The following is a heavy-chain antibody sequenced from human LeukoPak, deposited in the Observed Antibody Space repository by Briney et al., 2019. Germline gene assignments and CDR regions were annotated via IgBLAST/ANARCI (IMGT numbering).Heavy chain of an antibody. Sequence: GGSLRLSCAASGFTFSSDAMTWVRQAPGKGLEWVSAISGSGGSGSGGSTYYADSVKGRFTISRDNSKNTLYLQMNSLRDEDTAIYYCAKSGVTAAHECYFDFWGQGTLVTVSS. CDR1: GFTFSSDA. D-gene: IGHD2-2*01. CDR2: ISGSGGSGSGGST. CDR3: AKSGVTAAHECYFDF. V-gene: IGHV3-23*01. J-gene: IGHJ4*02.